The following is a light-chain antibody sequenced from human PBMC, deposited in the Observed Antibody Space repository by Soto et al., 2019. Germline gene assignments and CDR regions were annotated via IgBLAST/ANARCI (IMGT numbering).Light chain of an antibody. CDR3: QQYRSWPT. J-gene: IGKJ4*01. CDR1: ESVDSN. CDR2: GSY. V-gene: IGKV3-15*01. Sequence: DIMMTQSPASLSVSPGERATLSCRASESVDSNLAWYQQKPGQAPRLLMYGSYTRAYGIPDRCSGSGSGTEFTLDISSLQSEDFAVYYCQQYRSWPTFGGGTKVEIK.